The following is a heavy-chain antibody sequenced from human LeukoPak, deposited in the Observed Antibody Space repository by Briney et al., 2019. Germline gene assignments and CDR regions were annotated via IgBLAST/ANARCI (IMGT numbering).Heavy chain of an antibody. CDR3: ARAFGGHDEWCYFDY. CDR2: MNPNSGNT. CDR1: GYTFTSYD. V-gene: IGHV1-8*03. J-gene: IGHJ4*02. D-gene: IGHD5-12*01. Sequence: ASVKVSCKASGYTFTSYDINWVRQATGQGLEWMGWMNPNSGNTDYAQKFQGRFTITINTSISTAYMELSSLRSEDTAVYYCARAFGGHDEWCYFDYWGQGTLVTVSS.